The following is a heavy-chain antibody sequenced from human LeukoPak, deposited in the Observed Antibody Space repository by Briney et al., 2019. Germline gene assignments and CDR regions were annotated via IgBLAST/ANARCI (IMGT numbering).Heavy chain of an antibody. CDR3: ARVGGIYYGSGSFYYFEY. V-gene: IGHV1-18*01. Sequence: ASVKVSCKASGYTFTSYGISWVRQAPGQGLEWMGWISAYNGNTNYAQKLQGRVTMTTDTSTSTAYMELRSLRSDDTAVYYCARVGGIYYGSGSFYYFEYWGQGTLVTVSS. CDR1: GYTFTSYG. CDR2: ISAYNGNT. J-gene: IGHJ4*02. D-gene: IGHD3-10*01.